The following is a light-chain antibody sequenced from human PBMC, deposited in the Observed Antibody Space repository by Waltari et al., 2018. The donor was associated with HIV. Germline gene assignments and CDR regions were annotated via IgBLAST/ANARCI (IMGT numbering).Light chain of an antibody. Sequence: QSALTQPRSVSGSPGQSVTISCTGTSSDVSSYNYVSWYQQHPGKAPKLMIYAVTKRPSGVPDRFSGSKSGNTASLTISGLQADDEADYYCCSYAGSYTLVIFGGGTRLTVL. CDR2: AVT. CDR1: SSDVSSYNY. V-gene: IGLV2-11*01. CDR3: CSYAGSYTLVI. J-gene: IGLJ2*01.